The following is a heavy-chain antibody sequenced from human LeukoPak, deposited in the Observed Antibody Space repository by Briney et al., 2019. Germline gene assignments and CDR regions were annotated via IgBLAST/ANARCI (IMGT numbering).Heavy chain of an antibody. Sequence: SVKVSCKASGGTFSSYAISWVRQAPGQGLEWMGRIIPTFGTANYAQKFQGRVTITTDESTSTAYMGLSSLRSEDTAVYYCAVSRADSSGYYSDYWGQGTLVTVSS. V-gene: IGHV1-69*05. CDR1: GGTFSSYA. CDR2: IIPTFGTA. J-gene: IGHJ4*02. CDR3: AVSRADSSGYYSDY. D-gene: IGHD3-22*01.